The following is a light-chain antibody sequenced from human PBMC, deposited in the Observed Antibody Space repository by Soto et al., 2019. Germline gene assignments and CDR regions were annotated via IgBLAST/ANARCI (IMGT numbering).Light chain of an antibody. CDR1: SSNIGSNT. CDR2: SDN. J-gene: IGLJ3*02. CDR3: ATWDDSLSGWV. Sequence: QLVLTQPPSASGTPGQRVTISCSGSSSNIGSNTVSWYQQLPGTAPKLLMYSDNQRPSGVPDRFSGSKSGTSASLAISGLQSEDEADYYCATWDDSLSGWVFGGGTKLTVL. V-gene: IGLV1-44*01.